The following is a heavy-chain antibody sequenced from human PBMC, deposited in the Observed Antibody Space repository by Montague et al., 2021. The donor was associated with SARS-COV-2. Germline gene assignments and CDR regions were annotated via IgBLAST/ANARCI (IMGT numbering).Heavy chain of an antibody. CDR2: IYSSGGT. CDR3: ARRTDILTGYYDY. J-gene: IGHJ4*02. D-gene: IGHD3-9*01. Sequence: SETLSLTCAVSGGSISHYYWSWIRQPPGKGLEWIGYIYSSGGTNYNPSLKSRVTLSLDAAKYHFSLRLSSVTAADTAVYYCARRTDILTGYYDYWSQGTLVTVSS. CDR1: GGSISHYY. V-gene: IGHV4-59*01.